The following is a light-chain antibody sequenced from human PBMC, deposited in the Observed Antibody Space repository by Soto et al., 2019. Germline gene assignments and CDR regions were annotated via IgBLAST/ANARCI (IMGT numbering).Light chain of an antibody. CDR3: QQYKSFST. V-gene: IGKV1-5*01. CDR1: QSISNW. J-gene: IGKJ1*01. CDR2: DAS. Sequence: DIQMTQYTSTLSASVGDRVTITFRASQSISNWLAWYQQKPGKAPKLLIYDASSLGSGVPSRFSGSGSGTEFTLTISSLEPDDFATYYCQQYKSFSTFGQGTKV.